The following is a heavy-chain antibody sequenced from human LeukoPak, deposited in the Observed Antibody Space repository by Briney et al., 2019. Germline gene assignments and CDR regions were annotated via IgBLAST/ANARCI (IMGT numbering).Heavy chain of an antibody. CDR1: GGSISSGGDY. Sequence: SETLSLTCTVSGGSISSGGDYWSWIRQHPGKGLEWIGYIYYSGSTYYNPSLKSRVTISVDTSKNQFSLKLSSVTAADTAVYYCARGGSQSYYDFWSGYPPLGVNFGMDVWGQGTTVTVSS. D-gene: IGHD3-3*01. J-gene: IGHJ6*02. CDR2: IYYSGST. CDR3: ARGGSQSYYDFWSGYPPLGVNFGMDV. V-gene: IGHV4-31*03.